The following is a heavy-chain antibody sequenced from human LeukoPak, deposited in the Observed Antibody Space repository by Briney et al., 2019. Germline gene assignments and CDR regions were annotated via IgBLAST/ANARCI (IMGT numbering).Heavy chain of an antibody. CDR3: ARRSGTYYEGYVFDI. D-gene: IGHD1-26*01. V-gene: IGHV3-20*04. CDR1: GFTFDDYG. J-gene: IGHJ3*02. CDR2: INWNGGST. Sequence: GGSLRLSCAASGFTFDDYGMSWARQAPGKGLEWVSGINWNGGSTGYADSVKGRFTISRDNAKNSLYLQMNSLRAEDTALYYCARRSGTYYEGYVFDIWGQGTMVTVSS.